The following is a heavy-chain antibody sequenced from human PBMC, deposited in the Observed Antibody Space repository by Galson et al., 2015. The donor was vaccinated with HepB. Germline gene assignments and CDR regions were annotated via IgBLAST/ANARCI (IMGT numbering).Heavy chain of an antibody. CDR2: IYPGDSDT. CDR3: ARHIGYYDGGHFDY. J-gene: IGHJ4*02. D-gene: IGHD3-22*01. Sequence: QSGAEVKKPGESLKISCQGSGYSFTTYWIGWVRQMPGKGPEWMGIIYPGDSDTRYSPSFQGQVTISADSSFGTAYLQWSSLKASDTAMYYCARHIGYYDGGHFDYWGQGTLVTVSS. CDR1: GYSFTTYW. V-gene: IGHV5-51*01.